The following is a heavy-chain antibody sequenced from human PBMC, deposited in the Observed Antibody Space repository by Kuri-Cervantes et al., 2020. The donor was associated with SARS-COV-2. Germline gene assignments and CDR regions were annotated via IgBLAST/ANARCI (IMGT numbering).Heavy chain of an antibody. CDR1: GFTFSGYY. V-gene: IGHV3-11*04. CDR3: ASPGGIVSGPGAFDI. Sequence: GESLKISCAASGFTFSGYYMSWIRQAPGKGLEWVSYISSSGSTIYYADSVKGRFTISRDNAKNSLYLQMNSLRAEDTAVYYCASPGGIVSGPGAFDIWGQGTMVTVSS. CDR2: ISSSGSTI. D-gene: IGHD3-10*01. J-gene: IGHJ3*02.